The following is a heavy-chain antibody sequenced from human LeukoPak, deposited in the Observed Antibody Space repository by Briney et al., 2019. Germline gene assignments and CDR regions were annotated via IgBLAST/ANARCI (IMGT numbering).Heavy chain of an antibody. CDR2: ISGSGVST. J-gene: IGHJ3*02. CDR3: ARGGDIVGATRSAFDI. D-gene: IGHD1-26*01. CDR1: GFTFSSYA. V-gene: IGHV3-23*01. Sequence: HSGGSLRLSCVVSGFTFSSYAMSWVRQAPGKGLESVSGISGSGVSTYYADSVTGRFTISSDNSKNTLYLQMNSLRAEDTAVYYCARGGDIVGATRSAFDIWGQGTLVTVSS.